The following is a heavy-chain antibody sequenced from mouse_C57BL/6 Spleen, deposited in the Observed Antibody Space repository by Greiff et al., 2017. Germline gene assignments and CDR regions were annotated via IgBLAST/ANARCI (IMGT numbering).Heavy chain of an antibody. Sequence: VQLQQSGPELVKPGASVKISCKASGYSFTGYYMNWVKQSPEKSLEWIGEINPSTGGTTYNPKFKAKATLTVDKSSSTAYMQLKSLTSEDSAVYYCARSVYYYGSSPFAYWGQGTLVTVSA. CDR3: ARSVYYYGSSPFAY. CDR2: INPSTGGT. D-gene: IGHD1-1*01. V-gene: IGHV1-42*01. CDR1: GYSFTGYY. J-gene: IGHJ3*01.